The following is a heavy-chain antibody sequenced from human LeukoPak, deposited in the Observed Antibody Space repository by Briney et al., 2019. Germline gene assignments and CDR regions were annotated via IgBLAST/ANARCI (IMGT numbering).Heavy chain of an antibody. Sequence: ASVKVSCKVSGYTLTELSMHWVRQAPGKGLEWMGGLDPEDGETIYAQKLQGRVTMTEDTSTDTAYMELSSLRSEDTAVHYCATSPGFVVVPAATGALSYWGQGTLVTVSP. V-gene: IGHV1-24*01. D-gene: IGHD2-2*01. J-gene: IGHJ4*02. CDR1: GYTLTELS. CDR3: ATSPGFVVVPAATGALSY. CDR2: LDPEDGET.